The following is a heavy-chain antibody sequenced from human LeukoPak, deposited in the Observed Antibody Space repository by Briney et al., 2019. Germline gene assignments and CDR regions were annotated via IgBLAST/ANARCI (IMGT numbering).Heavy chain of an antibody. V-gene: IGHV1-18*04. J-gene: IGHJ4*02. CDR2: ISAYNGNT. Sequence: GASVKVSFKASGCTFTSYGISWVRQAPGQGLEWVGWISAYNGNTNYAQKLQGRVTMTTDTSTSTAYMELRSLRSDDTAVYYWARSGGFTYCSSTSCPEDDYFDYWGQGTLVTVSS. CDR1: GCTFTSYG. CDR3: ARSGGFTYCSSTSCPEDDYFDY. D-gene: IGHD2-2*01.